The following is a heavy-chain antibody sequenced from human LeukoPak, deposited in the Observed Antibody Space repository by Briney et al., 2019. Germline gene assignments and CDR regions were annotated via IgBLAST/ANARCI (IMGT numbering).Heavy chain of an antibody. J-gene: IGHJ4*02. CDR2: ISGSTGTI. CDR3: ARIKGYFDSGKYYGFFDY. CDR1: GYTFSGYA. D-gene: IGHD3-10*01. V-gene: IGHV3-23*01. Sequence: QHWGVLRLSCAASGYTFSGYAMSWVRQAPGKGLEWVSAISGSTGTIYYADSVKGRFTISRDNSKNTLYLQMKSLRAEDTAVYHCARIKGYFDSGKYYGFFDYWGQGTLVTVSS.